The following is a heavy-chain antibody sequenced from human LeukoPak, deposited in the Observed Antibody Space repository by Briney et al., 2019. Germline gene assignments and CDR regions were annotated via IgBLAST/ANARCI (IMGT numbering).Heavy chain of an antibody. CDR2: ISGSGGST. D-gene: IGHD3-3*01. J-gene: IGHJ4*02. Sequence: GGSLRLSCAASGFTFDDYGMSWVRQAPGKGLEWVSAISGSGGSTYYADSVKGRFTISRDNSKNTLYLQMNSLRAEDTAVYYCAKARDYDFWSGYSSYFDYWGQGTLVTVSS. V-gene: IGHV3-23*01. CDR1: GFTFDDYG. CDR3: AKARDYDFWSGYSSYFDY.